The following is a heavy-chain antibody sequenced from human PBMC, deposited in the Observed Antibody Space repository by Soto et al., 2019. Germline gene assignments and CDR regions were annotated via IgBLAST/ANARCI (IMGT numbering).Heavy chain of an antibody. V-gene: IGHV3-33*01. CDR3: AGAGGQPSV. Sequence: QVQLVDSGGGVVQPGRSLRLSCAASGFTFSNYGMHWVRQAPGKGLEWVAAIWYDGTNKYYADSVKGRFTISRDNSKNTLYLQMNSLRAEDTAVYYCAGAGGQPSVWGQGTTVTVSS. D-gene: IGHD2-8*02. CDR1: GFTFSNYG. CDR2: IWYDGTNK. J-gene: IGHJ6*02.